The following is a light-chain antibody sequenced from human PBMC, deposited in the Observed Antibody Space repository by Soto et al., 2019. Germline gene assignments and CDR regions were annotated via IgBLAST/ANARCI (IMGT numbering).Light chain of an antibody. CDR2: GAS. CDR3: QQYTNWPTWT. Sequence: EILMTQSPATLSVSPGERATHSCRASQSVGSSLGWYQQKPGQAPSLLVHGASTRATGVPARFSGSGSGTDFTLTISSLQSEDFAVYYCQQYTNWPTWTFGQGTKV. V-gene: IGKV3-15*01. J-gene: IGKJ1*01. CDR1: QSVGSS.